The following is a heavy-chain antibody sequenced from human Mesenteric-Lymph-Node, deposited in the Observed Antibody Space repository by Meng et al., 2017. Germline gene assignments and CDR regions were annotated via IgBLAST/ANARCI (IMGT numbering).Heavy chain of an antibody. D-gene: IGHD1-26*01. CDR2: INGDDGAT. J-gene: IGHJ4*02. Sequence: ASVKVSCKASGFTFTSFAITWVRQAPGQGLEWMGGINGDDGATHNEQKFQDRLIMTTDTSTSTAYMELRTLTSGDTAVYYCARDLATSDIVGATIDDYWGQGTLVTVSS. V-gene: IGHV1-18*01. CDR3: ARDLATSDIVGATIDDY. CDR1: GFTFTSFA.